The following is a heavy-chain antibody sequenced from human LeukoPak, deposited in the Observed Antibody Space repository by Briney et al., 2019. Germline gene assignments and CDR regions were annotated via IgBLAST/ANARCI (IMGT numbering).Heavy chain of an antibody. Sequence: GGSLRLSCAASGFTLSSYSMNWVRQAPGKGLEWDSFISSSSSYIHYADSVKGRFTISRDNAKNSLYLQMNSLRAEDTAVYYCARVGIPARTLYNWFDPWGQGTLVTVSS. CDR3: ARVGIPARTLYNWFDP. CDR1: GFTLSSYS. CDR2: ISSSSSYI. J-gene: IGHJ5*02. V-gene: IGHV3-21*01. D-gene: IGHD6-6*01.